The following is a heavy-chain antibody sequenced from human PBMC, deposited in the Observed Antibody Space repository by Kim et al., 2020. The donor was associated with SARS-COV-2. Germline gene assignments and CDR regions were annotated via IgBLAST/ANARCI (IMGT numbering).Heavy chain of an antibody. V-gene: IGHV5-10-1*01. D-gene: IGHD5-12*01. CDR1: GYSFTSYW. Sequence: GESLKISCKGSGYSFTSYWISWVRQMPGKGLEWMGRIDPSDSYTNYSPSFQGHVTISADKSISTAYLQWSSLKASDTAMYYCAKQDIVATTPFDYWGQGTLVTVSS. J-gene: IGHJ4*02. CDR2: IDPSDSYT. CDR3: AKQDIVATTPFDY.